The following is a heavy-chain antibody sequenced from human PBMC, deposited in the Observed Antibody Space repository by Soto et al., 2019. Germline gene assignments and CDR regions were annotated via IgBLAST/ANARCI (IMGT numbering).Heavy chain of an antibody. D-gene: IGHD2-8*02. CDR1: GYTFTSYD. CDR2: MNLGSGNT. V-gene: IGHV1-8*01. CDR3: ARASRYCPGIRCSYYFDN. J-gene: IGHJ4*02. Sequence: ASVKVSCKASGYTFTSYDVNWVRQAAGQGLEWMGWMNLGSGNTGYAQNFQGRVTMTRNTSISTAYMELSSLTSEDTAVYYCARASRYCPGIRCSYYFDNWGQGTLVTVSS.